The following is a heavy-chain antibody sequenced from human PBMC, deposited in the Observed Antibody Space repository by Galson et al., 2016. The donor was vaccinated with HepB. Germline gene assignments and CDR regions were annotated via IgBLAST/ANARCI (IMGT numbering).Heavy chain of an antibody. Sequence: SETLSLTCTVSGGSMRNYYWSWIRQPPGRGFEWIGYIYYSGSTNYNPSLKSRLTISLDTSKNQFSLKLTSVTAADTAVYFCSSRIARPGSSFDYWGQGTLVTVSS. J-gene: IGHJ4*02. V-gene: IGHV4-59*01. CDR2: IYYSGST. D-gene: IGHD6-6*01. CDR1: GGSMRNYY. CDR3: SSRIARPGSSFDY.